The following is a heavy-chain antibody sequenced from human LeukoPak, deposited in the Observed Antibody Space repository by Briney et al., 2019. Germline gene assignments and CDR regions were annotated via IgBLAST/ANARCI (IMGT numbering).Heavy chain of an antibody. D-gene: IGHD2-2*02. Sequence: GGSLRLSCAASGFTFSSYWMHWVRQAPGKGLVWVSRINSDGSSTNYADSVRGRFTISRDNAKNTLYLQMNSRRAEDTAVYYCARPRRYCSSTSCYRNDAFDIWGQGTMVTVSS. V-gene: IGHV3-74*01. CDR1: GFTFSSYW. CDR3: ARPRRYCSSTSCYRNDAFDI. CDR2: INSDGSST. J-gene: IGHJ3*02.